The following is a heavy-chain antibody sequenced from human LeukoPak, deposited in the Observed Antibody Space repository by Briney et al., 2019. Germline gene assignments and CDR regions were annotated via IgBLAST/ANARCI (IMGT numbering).Heavy chain of an antibody. CDR2: IKSKTDGGTT. D-gene: IGHD3-16*01. J-gene: IGHJ4*02. CDR1: GFTFSNAW. Sequence: GGSLRLSCAASGFTFSNAWMSWVRQAPGKGLEYLGHIKSKTDGGTTDYAAPVKGRFTISRDDSKNTLYLQMNSLKTEATAVYYWATTGGSHWGQGTLVTVSS. V-gene: IGHV3-15*01. CDR3: ATTGGSH.